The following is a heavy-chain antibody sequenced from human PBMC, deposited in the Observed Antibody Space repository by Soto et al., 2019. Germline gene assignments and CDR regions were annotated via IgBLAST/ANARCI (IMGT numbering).Heavy chain of an antibody. CDR2: IYSSGST. V-gene: IGHV4-4*07. CDR1: GGAIGSHY. J-gene: IGHJ5*02. Sequence: SETLSLTCTISGGAIGSHYWTWIRQPAGKGLEWIGRIYSSGSTQYDPSLQSRVTMSLDTSKNQFSLRLESVTAADAAVYYCARGQRLSEWFDPWGQGTLVTVSS. D-gene: IGHD6-25*01. CDR3: ARGQRLSEWFDP.